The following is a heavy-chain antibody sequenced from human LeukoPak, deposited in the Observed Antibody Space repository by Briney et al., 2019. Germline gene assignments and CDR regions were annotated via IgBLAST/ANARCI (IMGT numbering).Heavy chain of an antibody. CDR3: ARHNVDVQLFYVLDV. CDR1: SGSLRRYY. J-gene: IGHJ6*04. CDR2: NYYSGST. Sequence: SEPLSLTCSVSSGSLRRYYWSCLPQSPGKGLEWIGYNYYSGSTNHHTSLKGRVTIPLGKSQDHFSLTHNPVTAGDTGVYYCARHNVDVQLFYVLDVWGEGTTVTVSS. V-gene: IGHV4-59*08. D-gene: IGHD2-2*01.